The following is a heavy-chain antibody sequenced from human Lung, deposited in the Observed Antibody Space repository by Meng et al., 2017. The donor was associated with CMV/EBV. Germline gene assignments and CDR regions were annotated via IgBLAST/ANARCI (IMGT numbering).Heavy chain of an antibody. CDR3: ARDDRNYDFWSGYSNLGYFDY. D-gene: IGHD3-3*01. V-gene: IGHV1-69*10. J-gene: IGHJ4*02. CDR1: GGTFSSYA. Sequence: SXXVSXKASGGTFSSYAISWGRQAPGQGLEWMGGIIPILGIANYAQKFQGRVTITADKSTSTDYMELSSLRSEDTAVYYCARDDRNYDFWSGYSNLGYFDYWXQGTLVTVSS. CDR2: IIPILGIA.